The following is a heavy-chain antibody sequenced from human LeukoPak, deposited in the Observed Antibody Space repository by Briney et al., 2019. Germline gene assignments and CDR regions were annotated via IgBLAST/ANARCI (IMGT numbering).Heavy chain of an antibody. J-gene: IGHJ4*02. CDR2: TFYRSKWYN. Sequence: SQTLSLTCVISGDSVSSNSAAWNWIRQSPSRGLEWLGRTFYRSKWYNDYAVSVKSRITINPDTSKNQFSLQLNSVTPEDTAVYYCAREYSPTRIAVAGWFDYWGQGTLVTVSS. CDR3: AREYSPTRIAVAGWFDY. D-gene: IGHD6-19*01. V-gene: IGHV6-1*01. CDR1: GDSVSSNSAA.